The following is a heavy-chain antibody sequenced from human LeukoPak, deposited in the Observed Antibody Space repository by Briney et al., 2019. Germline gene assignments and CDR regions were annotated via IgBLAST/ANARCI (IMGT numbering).Heavy chain of an antibody. CDR2: ISAYNGNT. V-gene: IGHV1-18*01. CDR1: GYTFTSYG. Sequence: ASVKVSCKASGYTFTSYGISWVRQAPGQGLEWMGWISAYNGNTNYAQKLQGRVTMTTDTSTRTAYMELRSLRSDDTAVYYCAIGIYDILTGYPFDYWGQGTLVTVSS. CDR3: AIGIYDILTGYPFDY. D-gene: IGHD3-9*01. J-gene: IGHJ4*02.